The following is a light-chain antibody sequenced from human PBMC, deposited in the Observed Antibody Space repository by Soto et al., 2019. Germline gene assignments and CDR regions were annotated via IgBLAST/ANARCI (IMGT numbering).Light chain of an antibody. CDR2: GAS. J-gene: IGKJ1*01. V-gene: IGKV3-20*01. CDR1: QSVSSSF. CDR3: HQYDNSPRT. Sequence: EIVLTQSPGTLSLSPGERATLSCRASQSVSSSFLAWYQQKPGQAHRLLIYGASSRATGIPDRFSGSGSGTDFTLTISRLEPEDFSVYYCHQYDNSPRTFGQGTKVEIK.